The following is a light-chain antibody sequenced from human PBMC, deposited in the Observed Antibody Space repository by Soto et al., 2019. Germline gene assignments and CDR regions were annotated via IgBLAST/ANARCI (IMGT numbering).Light chain of an antibody. J-gene: IGLJ1*01. Sequence: QPVLTQPASVSGSPGQSITISCTGTSSDVGGYNYVSWYQQHPGKAPKFMIYDVSNRPSGVSNRFSGSKSCNTASLTISGLQAEDEADYYGSSYTTSNTRQIVFGTGTKLTVL. CDR1: SSDVGGYNY. V-gene: IGLV2-14*01. CDR3: SSYTTSNTRQIV. CDR2: DVS.